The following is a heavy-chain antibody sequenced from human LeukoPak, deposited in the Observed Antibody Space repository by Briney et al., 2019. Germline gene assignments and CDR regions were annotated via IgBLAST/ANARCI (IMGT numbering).Heavy chain of an antibody. J-gene: IGHJ5*02. V-gene: IGHV4-31*03. D-gene: IGHD3-22*01. CDR2: INYSGNA. CDR1: GGSISSGGNY. Sequence: KPSQTLSLTCTVSGGSISSGGNYWTWIRQNPGKGLEWIGYINYSGNAYYNPSLKSRVTISVDTSKNQFSLKLSSVTAADTAVYYCARGPGNDSSGPERASWGQGTLVTVSS. CDR3: ARGPGNDSSGPERAS.